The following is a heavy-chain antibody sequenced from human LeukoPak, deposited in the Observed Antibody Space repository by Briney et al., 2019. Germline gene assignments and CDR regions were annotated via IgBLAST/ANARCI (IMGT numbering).Heavy chain of an antibody. CDR1: VDSIRSFY. Sequence: PSETLSLTCSVSVDSIRSFYWSWIRQVPGKGLEWIGYFYYHGSPNSNPSLQSRVPISGDKSKNQLSLRLDSGTAADTARHFCARRAVVVPSPEGYFDLWGRGTPVTVSS. J-gene: IGHJ2*01. D-gene: IGHD2-15*01. CDR2: FYYHGSP. CDR3: ARRAVVVPSPEGYFDL. V-gene: IGHV4-59*08.